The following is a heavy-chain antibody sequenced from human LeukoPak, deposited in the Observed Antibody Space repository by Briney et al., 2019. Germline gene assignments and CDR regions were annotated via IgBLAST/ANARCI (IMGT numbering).Heavy chain of an antibody. CDR3: ARDRRERFTKHFDP. V-gene: IGHV1-18*01. Sequence: GASVKVSCKASGYTFTSYGISWVRQAPGQGLEWVGWISAYNGNTNYAQKLQGRVTMTTDTSTSTAYMELRSLRSDDTAVYYCARDRRERFTKHFDPWGQGTLVTVSS. J-gene: IGHJ5*02. CDR2: ISAYNGNT. CDR1: GYTFTSYG. D-gene: IGHD1-1*01.